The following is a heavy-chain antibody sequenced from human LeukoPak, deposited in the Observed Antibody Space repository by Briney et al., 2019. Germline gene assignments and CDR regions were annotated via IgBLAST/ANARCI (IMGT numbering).Heavy chain of an antibody. CDR3: ASRQYDFWRRHQSKYYYYGMDV. J-gene: IGHJ6*02. V-gene: IGHV4-34*01. Sequence: PSETLSLTCAVYGGPFSGYYWSWIRQPPGKGLEWIEEINHSGSTNYNPSLKSRVTISVDTSKNQFSLKLSSVTAADTAVYYCASRQYDFWRRHQSKYYYYGMDVWGQGTTVTVSS. D-gene: IGHD3-3*01. CDR1: GGPFSGYY. CDR2: INHSGST.